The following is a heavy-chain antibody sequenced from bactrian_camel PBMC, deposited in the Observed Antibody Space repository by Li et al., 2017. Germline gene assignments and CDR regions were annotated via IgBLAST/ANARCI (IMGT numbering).Heavy chain of an antibody. V-gene: IGHV3S54*01. CDR2: IYTGSGNT. D-gene: IGHD6*01. CDR3: ATGDEYSDSWPGFGH. CDR1: ANIRASYC. J-gene: IGHJ4*01. Sequence: QVQLVESGGGSVQAGGSLRLSCVSSANIRASYCMGWFRQAPGKEREGVARIYTGSGNTYYADSVKGRFTTSSDNAENTVYLQMNSLKSEDTALYYCATGDEYSDSWPGFGHWGQGTQVTVS.